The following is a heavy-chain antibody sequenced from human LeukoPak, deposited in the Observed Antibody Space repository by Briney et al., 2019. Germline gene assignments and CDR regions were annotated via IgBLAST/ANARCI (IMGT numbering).Heavy chain of an antibody. J-gene: IGHJ4*02. V-gene: IGHV3-30*02. CDR1: GFTFSSYG. CDR2: IQFDGNGE. D-gene: IGHD1-26*01. Sequence: GGSLRLSCAASGFTFSSYGMHWVRQVPGTGLEWVAFIQFDGNGEYYADSVKGRFTISRDNSKNTLFLQMHSLRPEDTALYYCAKGLGYYSDYWGQGTLVTVSS. CDR3: AKGLGYYSDY.